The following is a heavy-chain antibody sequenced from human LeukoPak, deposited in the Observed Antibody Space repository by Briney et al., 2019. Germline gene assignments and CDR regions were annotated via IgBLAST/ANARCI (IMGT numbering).Heavy chain of an antibody. CDR1: GGSLSGYY. CDR3: ARGYGGAFDI. V-gene: IGHV4-34*01. D-gene: IGHD3-16*01. J-gene: IGHJ3*02. Sequence: SETLSLTCAVYGGSLSGYYWSWIRQPPGKGLEWIGEINHSGSTNYNPSLKSRVTISVDTSKNQFSLKLSSVTAADTAVYYCARGYGGAFDIWGQGTMVTVSS. CDR2: INHSGST.